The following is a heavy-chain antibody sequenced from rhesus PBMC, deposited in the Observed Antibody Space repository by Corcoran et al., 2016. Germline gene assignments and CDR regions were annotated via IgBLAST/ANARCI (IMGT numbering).Heavy chain of an antibody. V-gene: IGHV4-57*01. D-gene: IGHD3-16*01. Sequence: QLQLQESGPGLVKPSETLSLTCAVSGGSVSSSTGWSWSRPPPGKGLEWIGRISGRGGSTSSNPSLTSRVTISTDTSKNQFSLKVSSVTAADTAVYYCARGVVVITRFDYWGQGVLVTVSS. J-gene: IGHJ4*01. CDR2: ISGRGGST. CDR3: ARGVVVITRFDY. CDR1: GGSVSSSTG.